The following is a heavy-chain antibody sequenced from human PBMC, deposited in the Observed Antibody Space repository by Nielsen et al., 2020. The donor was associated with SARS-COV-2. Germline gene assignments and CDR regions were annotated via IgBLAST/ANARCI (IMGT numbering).Heavy chain of an antibody. Sequence: GESLKISCAASGFTFSNFWMSWVRQAPGKGLEWVANIKHDGSEMYYVDSVKGRFIISRDSANSSLYLQMNSLRVEDTALYYGAREPIAADHWGQGTLVTVSS. CDR1: GFTFSNFW. CDR3: AREPIAADH. V-gene: IGHV3-7*03. J-gene: IGHJ5*02. CDR2: IKHDGSEM. D-gene: IGHD6-13*01.